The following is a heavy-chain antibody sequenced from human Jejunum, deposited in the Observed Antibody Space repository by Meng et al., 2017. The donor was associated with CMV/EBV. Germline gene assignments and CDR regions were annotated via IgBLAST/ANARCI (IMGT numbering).Heavy chain of an antibody. V-gene: IGHV3-9*01. CDR2: ISWSSGVT. J-gene: IGHJ4*02. CDR1: TFNEYA. Sequence: TFNEYAMHWVRQAPGKGLEWVSGISWSSGVTGYADSVKGRFTISRDNAKNSLYLQMNSLRPEDTAVYYCARSTRGYFDITGYFDYWGQGARVTVSS. D-gene: IGHD3-22*01. CDR3: ARSTRGYFDITGYFDY.